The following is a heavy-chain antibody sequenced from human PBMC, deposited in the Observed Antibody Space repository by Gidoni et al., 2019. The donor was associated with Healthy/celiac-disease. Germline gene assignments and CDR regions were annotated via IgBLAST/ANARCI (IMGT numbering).Heavy chain of an antibody. J-gene: IGHJ4*02. Sequence: QVPLQQWGAGLLKPSETLSLTCAVSGGSFRGYYLSWIRQPPGKGLEWSGEINHSGSTNYNPSLKSRVTISGDTSKNQFSLKMSSVTAADTAVYYCARMSIAALTYYFDYWGQGTLVTVSS. V-gene: IGHV4-34*01. CDR1: GGSFRGYY. CDR3: ARMSIAALTYYFDY. CDR2: INHSGST. D-gene: IGHD6-25*01.